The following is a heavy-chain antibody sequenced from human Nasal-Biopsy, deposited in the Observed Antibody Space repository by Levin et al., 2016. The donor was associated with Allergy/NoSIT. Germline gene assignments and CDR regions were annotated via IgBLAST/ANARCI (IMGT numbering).Heavy chain of an antibody. Sequence: ASVKVSCKASGYTFTDYYMHWVRQAPGQGLEWMGWINPNSGGTNYAHNFQDRVTMTRDTSINTAYMELSRLTSDDTALYYCASKYCGGTNCHLPELDYWGQGTLVTVSS. D-gene: IGHD2-21*01. V-gene: IGHV1-2*02. CDR1: GYTFTDYY. CDR2: INPNSGGT. J-gene: IGHJ4*02. CDR3: ASKYCGGTNCHLPELDY.